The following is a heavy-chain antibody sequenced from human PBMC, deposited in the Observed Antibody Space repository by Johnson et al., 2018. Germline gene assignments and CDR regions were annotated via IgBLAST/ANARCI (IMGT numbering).Heavy chain of an antibody. CDR3: ARSGRDYGDNSFMRYYYMDV. Sequence: VQLQESGGGVVQXGRSLRLSCAASGFTFSNSAMHWARQAPGKGLEWLSYISTSNTNIYYADSVKGRFTITSDNATNSLYLQISSLRAEAPALYYCARSGRDYGDNSFMRYYYMDVWGKGTTVTVSS. V-gene: IGHV3-48*01. CDR1: GFTFSNSA. CDR2: ISTSNTNI. J-gene: IGHJ6*03. D-gene: IGHD4-23*01.